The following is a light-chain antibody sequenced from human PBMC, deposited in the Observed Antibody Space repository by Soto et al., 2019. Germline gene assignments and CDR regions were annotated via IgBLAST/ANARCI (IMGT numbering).Light chain of an antibody. V-gene: IGLV2-14*01. J-gene: IGLJ1*01. CDR1: SSDVGGYNY. Sequence: QSVLTQPASVSGSPGPSITISCTGTSSDVGGYNYVSWYQQHPGKAPKLMIYDVSNRPSGVSNRFSGSKSGNTASLTISGLQAEDEADYYCSSYTSSSTPVFGTGTKLTVL. CDR3: SSYTSSSTPV. CDR2: DVS.